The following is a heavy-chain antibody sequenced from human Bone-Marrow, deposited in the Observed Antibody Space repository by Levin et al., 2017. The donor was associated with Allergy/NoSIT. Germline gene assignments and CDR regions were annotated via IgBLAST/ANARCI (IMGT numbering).Heavy chain of an antibody. CDR2: IYYSGST. CDR1: GGSISSYY. CDR3: ARRSIAVAVPHFDY. D-gene: IGHD6-19*01. J-gene: IGHJ4*02. V-gene: IGHV4-59*08. Sequence: SETLSLTCTVSGGSISSYYWSWIRQPPGKGLEWIGYIYYSGSTNYNPSLKSRVTISVDTSKNQFSLKLSSVTAADTAVYYCARRSIAVAVPHFDYWGQGTLVTVSS.